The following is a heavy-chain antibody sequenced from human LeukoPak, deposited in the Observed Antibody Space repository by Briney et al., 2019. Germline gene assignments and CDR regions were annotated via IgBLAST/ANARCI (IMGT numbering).Heavy chain of an antibody. J-gene: IGHJ6*03. D-gene: IGHD3-3*01. Sequence: GESLKISCKGSGYSFTSYWIGWVRLMPGKGLEWMGIIYPGDSDTRYSPSFQGQVTISADKSISTAYLQWSSLKASDTAMYYCARHRTLEWLTNYYYYYMDVWGKGTTVTVSS. CDR2: IYPGDSDT. CDR3: ARHRTLEWLTNYYYYYMDV. CDR1: GYSFTSYW. V-gene: IGHV5-51*01.